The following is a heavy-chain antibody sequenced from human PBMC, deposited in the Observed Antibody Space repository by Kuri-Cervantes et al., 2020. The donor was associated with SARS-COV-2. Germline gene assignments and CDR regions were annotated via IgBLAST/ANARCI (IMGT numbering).Heavy chain of an antibody. D-gene: IGHD2-2*01. V-gene: IGHV1-69*04. CDR1: GGTFSSYA. Sequence: SVKVSCKASGGTFSSYAISWVRQAPGQGLEWMGRIIPILGIANYAQKLQGRVTITADKSTSTAYMELSSLRSEDTAVYYCAREDCSSTSCYADNWFDPWGQGTLVTISS. CDR3: AREDCSSTSCYADNWFDP. CDR2: IIPILGIA. J-gene: IGHJ5*02.